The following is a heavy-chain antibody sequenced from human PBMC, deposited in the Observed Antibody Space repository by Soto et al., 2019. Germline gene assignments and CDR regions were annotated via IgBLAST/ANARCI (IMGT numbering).Heavy chain of an antibody. D-gene: IGHD4-4*01. CDR1: GFTFTSYA. CDR2: ISGSGGST. J-gene: IGHJ4*02. Sequence: EVQLLESGGGLVQPGGSLRLSCAASGFTFTSYAMSWVRQAPGKGLEWVSAISGSGGSTYYADSVKGRFTISRDNSKNTLYLQMNSLRAEDTAVYYCAKDRYSAPLTHDYWGQGTLVTVSS. CDR3: AKDRYSAPLTHDY. V-gene: IGHV3-23*01.